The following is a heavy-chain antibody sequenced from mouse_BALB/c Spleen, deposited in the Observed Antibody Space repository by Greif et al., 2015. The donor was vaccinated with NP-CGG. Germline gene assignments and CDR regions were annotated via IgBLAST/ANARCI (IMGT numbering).Heavy chain of an antibody. CDR3: ARHWGYGTIDY. CDR2: ISNGGGST. Sequence: EVQLQESGGGLVQPGGSLKLSCATSGFTFSDYYMYWVRQTPEKRLEWVAYISNGGGSTYYPDTVKGRFTISRDNAKNTLYLQMSRLKSEDTAMYYCARHWGYGTIDYWGQGTTLTVSP. D-gene: IGHD1-1*01. CDR1: GFTFSDYY. J-gene: IGHJ2*01. V-gene: IGHV5-12*02.